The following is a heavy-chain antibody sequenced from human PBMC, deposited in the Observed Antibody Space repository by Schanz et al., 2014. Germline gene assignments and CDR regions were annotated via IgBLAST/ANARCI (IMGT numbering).Heavy chain of an antibody. D-gene: IGHD6-13*01. J-gene: IGHJ4*02. Sequence: EVQLLESGGGLVQPGGSLRLSCAASGFTFSSYAMSWVRQAPGKGLEWVSAINTGVNTYYADSVRGRFTISSDNSKSTLYLQMSSLRAEDTAVYYCAKSQGSSFDSWGQGTLVAVSP. CDR2: INTGVNT. CDR1: GFTFSSYA. CDR3: AKSQGSSFDS. V-gene: IGHV3-23*01.